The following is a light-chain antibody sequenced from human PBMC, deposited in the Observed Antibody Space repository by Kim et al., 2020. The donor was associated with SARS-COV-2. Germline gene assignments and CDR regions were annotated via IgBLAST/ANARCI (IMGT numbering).Light chain of an antibody. CDR2: AAS. CDR3: QKYNNAPWT. Sequence: GDRVTITCRASQDISSSLAWYQQKPGKVPKLLIYAASTLHSGVPSRFSGSGSGTDFTLTISSLQPEDVASYYCQKYNNAPWTFGQGTKVDIK. J-gene: IGKJ1*01. CDR1: QDISSS. V-gene: IGKV1-27*01.